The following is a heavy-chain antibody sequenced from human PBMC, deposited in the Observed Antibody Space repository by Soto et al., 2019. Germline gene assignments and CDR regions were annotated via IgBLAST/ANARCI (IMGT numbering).Heavy chain of an antibody. CDR1: GFDFKSDT. J-gene: IGHJ4*02. V-gene: IGHV3-21*01. CDR3: PRGQGGLGSEY. D-gene: IGHD1-26*01. CDR2: ISESSGFK. Sequence: GGSRSLSFVASGFDFKSDTMNWIGQAQGKGLQWVSSISESSGFKHFEDSVKGRFNFYIDNANSSLFLKMDRLSVEDAGIYFCPRGQGGLGSEYRGQGTKVIVSA.